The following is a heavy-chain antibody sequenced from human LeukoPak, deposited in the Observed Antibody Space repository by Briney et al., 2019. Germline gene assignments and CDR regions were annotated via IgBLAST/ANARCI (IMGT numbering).Heavy chain of an antibody. D-gene: IGHD1-1*01. J-gene: IGHJ3*02. CDR2: ISYDGSNK. CDR3: AMLQLERKEVDAFDI. Sequence: PGGSLRLSCAASGFTFSSYAMHWVRQAPGKGLEWVAVISYDGSNKYYADSVKGRFTISRDNSKNTLYLQMNSLRAEDTAVYYCAMLQLERKEVDAFDIWGQGTMVTVSS. CDR1: GFTFSSYA. V-gene: IGHV3-30-3*01.